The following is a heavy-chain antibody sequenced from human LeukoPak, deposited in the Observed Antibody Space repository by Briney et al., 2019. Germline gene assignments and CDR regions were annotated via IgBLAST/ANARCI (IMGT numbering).Heavy chain of an antibody. V-gene: IGHV4-59*12. D-gene: IGHD3-3*01. CDR3: ARAASKYDFWSGYYKYFDY. CDR1: GGSISSYY. Sequence: SSETLSLTCTVSGGSISSYYWSWIRQPPGKGLEWIGYIYYSGSTNYNPSLKSRVTISVDTSKNQFSLKLISVTAADTAVYYCARAASKYDFWSGYYKYFDYWGQGTLVTVSS. J-gene: IGHJ4*02. CDR2: IYYSGST.